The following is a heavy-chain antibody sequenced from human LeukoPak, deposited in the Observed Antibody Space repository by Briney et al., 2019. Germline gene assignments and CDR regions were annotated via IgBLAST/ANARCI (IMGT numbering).Heavy chain of an antibody. V-gene: IGHV3-33*01. CDR2: IWYDGSNK. J-gene: IGHJ6*02. CDR3: ARDPIFSMVRGCYGMDV. CDR1: GFTFSSYG. Sequence: PGGSLRLSCAASGFTFSSYGMHWVRQAPGKGLEWVAVIWYDGSNKYYADSVKGRFTISRDNSKNTLYLQMNSLRAEDTAVYYCARDPIFSMVRGCYGMDVWGQGTTVTVSS. D-gene: IGHD3-10*01.